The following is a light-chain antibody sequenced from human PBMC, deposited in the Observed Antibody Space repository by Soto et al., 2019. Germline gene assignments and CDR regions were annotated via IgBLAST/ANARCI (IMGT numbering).Light chain of an antibody. CDR2: GAS. J-gene: IGKJ1*01. CDR1: QSVNNN. CDR3: QEYNTWPWT. V-gene: IGKV3-15*01. Sequence: ETLMTQSPATLSVSPGERATLSCRASQSVNNNLAWYQQKLGQAPRVLIYGASTRATGIPARFTGSGSGTEFILTSPSLQSEDSAVYYCQEYNTWPWTFGQGTKVEFK.